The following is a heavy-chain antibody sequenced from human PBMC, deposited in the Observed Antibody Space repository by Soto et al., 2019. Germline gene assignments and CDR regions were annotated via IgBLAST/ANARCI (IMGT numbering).Heavy chain of an antibody. CDR3: ARGELWFGELGGMDV. Sequence: SETLSLTCTFSCGSISSGDYYWSWIRQPPGKGLEWIGYIYYSGSTYYNPSLKSRVTISVDTSKNQFSLKLSSVTAADTAVYYCARGELWFGELGGMDVWGQGTTVTVSS. CDR1: CGSISSGDYY. CDR2: IYYSGST. V-gene: IGHV4-30-4*01. J-gene: IGHJ6*02. D-gene: IGHD3-10*01.